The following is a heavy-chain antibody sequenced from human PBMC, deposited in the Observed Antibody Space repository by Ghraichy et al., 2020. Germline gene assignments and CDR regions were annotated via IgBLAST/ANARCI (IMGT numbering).Heavy chain of an antibody. CDR2: ISGSGGST. CDR1: GFTFSSYA. J-gene: IGHJ4*02. V-gene: IGHV3-23*01. D-gene: IGHD3-22*01. Sequence: GGSLRLSCAASGFTFSSYAMSWVRQAPGKGLEWVSAISGSGGSTYYADSVKGRFTISRDNSKNTLYLQMNSLRAEDTAVYYCAKDMSTMIPKIGAYYFDYWGQGTLVTVSS. CDR3: AKDMSTMIPKIGAYYFDY.